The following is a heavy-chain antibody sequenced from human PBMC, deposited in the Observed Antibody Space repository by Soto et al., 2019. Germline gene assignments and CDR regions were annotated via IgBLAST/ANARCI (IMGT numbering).Heavy chain of an antibody. CDR1: GFTFSSYG. CDR2: ISYDGSNK. J-gene: IGHJ6*02. V-gene: IGHV3-30*18. D-gene: IGHD6-13*01. CDR3: AKVEGSSWPYYYYGMDV. Sequence: QVQLVESGGGVVQPGRSLRLSCAASGFTFSSYGMHWVRQAPGKGLEWVAVISYDGSNKYYADSVKGRFTISRDNSKNTLYLQMNSLRAEDTAVYYCAKVEGSSWPYYYYGMDVWGQGTTVTVSS.